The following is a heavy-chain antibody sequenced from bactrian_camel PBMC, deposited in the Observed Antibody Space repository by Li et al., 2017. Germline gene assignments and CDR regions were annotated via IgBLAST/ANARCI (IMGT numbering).Heavy chain of an antibody. Sequence: RLSCVASGSTHVPYSMGWFRRGLGIEREGVAVIDADGSTAYPDSVRGRFTISKDNAKNTLYLQMNSLKPEDTAMYYCTKYAGWPGYCRPHMWLIRHNIKAVRSRGQGTQVTVS. CDR1: GSTHVPYS. J-gene: IGHJ4*01. D-gene: IGHD3*01. CDR3: TKYAGWPGYCRPHMWLIRHNIKAVRS. CDR2: IDADGST. V-gene: IGHV3S55*01.